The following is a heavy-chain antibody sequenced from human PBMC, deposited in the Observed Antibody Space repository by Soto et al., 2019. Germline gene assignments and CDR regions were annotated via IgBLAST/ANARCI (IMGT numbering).Heavy chain of an antibody. CDR3: ARLDGNDYDSSGYYYYYYGMDV. V-gene: IGHV3-11*01. Sequence: QVQLVESGGGLVQPGGSLRLSCAASGFTFSDYYMSWIRQAPGKGLEWVSYISSSGSTIYYADSVKGRFTISRDNANNSLYLQMNSLRAEDTAVYYCARLDGNDYDSSGYYYYYYGMDVWGQGTTVTVSS. CDR2: ISSSGSTI. CDR1: GFTFSDYY. J-gene: IGHJ6*02. D-gene: IGHD3-22*01.